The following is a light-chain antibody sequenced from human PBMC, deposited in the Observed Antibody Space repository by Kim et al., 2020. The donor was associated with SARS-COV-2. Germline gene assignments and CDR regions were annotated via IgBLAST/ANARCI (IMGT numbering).Light chain of an antibody. CDR3: SSYAVRVI. CDR1: SSDVVGHNY. CDR2: EVN. V-gene: IGLV2-8*01. Sequence: QSALTQPPSASGSPGQSVTISCTGTSSDVVGHNYVSWYQQHPGTGPQLIIFEVNKRPSGVPDRFSGSKSGNAASLTVSGLQAEAEAVYYCSSYAVRVIFGGGTQLTVL. J-gene: IGLJ2*01.